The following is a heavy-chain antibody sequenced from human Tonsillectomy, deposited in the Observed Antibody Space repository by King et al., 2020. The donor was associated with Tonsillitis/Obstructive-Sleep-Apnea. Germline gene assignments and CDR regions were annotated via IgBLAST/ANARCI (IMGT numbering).Heavy chain of an antibody. D-gene: IGHD6-6*01. CDR2: IIPFLGIA. J-gene: IGHJ6*02. Sequence: VQLVQSGAEVKKPGSSVKVSCKASGGTFSSYAISWVRQAPGQGLEWMGGIIPFLGIAKYAQKFQGRVTITADKSTSTAYMELSSLRSEDTAVYYCARGGTKKIAARPGYYYGMDVWGQGTTVTVSS. V-gene: IGHV1-69*10. CDR3: ARGGTKKIAARPGYYYGMDV. CDR1: GGTFSSYA.